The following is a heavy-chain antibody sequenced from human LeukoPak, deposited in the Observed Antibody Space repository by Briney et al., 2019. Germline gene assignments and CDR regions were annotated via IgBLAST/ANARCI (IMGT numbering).Heavy chain of an antibody. CDR1: GFTFSIYS. Sequence: KPGGSLRLSCAASGFTFSIYSMNWVRQAPGKGLEWVSCISSGSTNIYYADSVRGRFTISRDNAENSLYLQMNSLRAEDTAVYYCARVGGYCSSISNCYGDYWGQGTLVTVSS. J-gene: IGHJ4*02. D-gene: IGHD2-2*03. CDR2: ISSGSTNI. V-gene: IGHV3-21*01. CDR3: ARVGGYCSSISNCYGDY.